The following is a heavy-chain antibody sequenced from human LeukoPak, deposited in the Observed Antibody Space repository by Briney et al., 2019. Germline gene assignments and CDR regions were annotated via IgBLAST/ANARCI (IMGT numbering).Heavy chain of an antibody. J-gene: IGHJ4*02. V-gene: IGHV3-30*04. D-gene: IGHD2-15*01. CDR1: GFTFSSYA. CDR3: ARDRGYCSGGSCYPKNFDY. CDR2: ISYDGSNK. Sequence: GGSLRLSCAASGFTFSSYAMHWVRQAPGKGLEWVAVISYDGSNKYYADSVKGRFTISRDNSKNTLYLQMNSLRAEDTAVYYCARDRGYCSGGSCYPKNFDYWGQGTLVTVSS.